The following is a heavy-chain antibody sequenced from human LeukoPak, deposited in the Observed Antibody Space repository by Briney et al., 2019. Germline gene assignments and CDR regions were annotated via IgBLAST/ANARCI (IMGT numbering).Heavy chain of an antibody. CDR1: GFTFSGYA. J-gene: IGHJ4*02. D-gene: IGHD6-19*01. CDR3: AKVRGTYSSDWHIDY. Sequence: GSLILSCAASGFTFSGYAMSRVRQAPGKGLEWVTVVSGSAGSTSYADSVRGRFTISRDNSKNALHLQMNSLRAEDTAVYYCAKVRGTYSSDWHIDYWGQGTLVIVSS. V-gene: IGHV3-23*01. CDR2: VSGSAGST.